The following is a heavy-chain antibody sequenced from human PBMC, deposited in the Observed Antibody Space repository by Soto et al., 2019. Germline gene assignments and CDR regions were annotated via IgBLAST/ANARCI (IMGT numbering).Heavy chain of an antibody. J-gene: IGHJ4*02. CDR2: SKRDGSGT. Sequence: EVQLVESGGGLVQPGESLTLSCAASGFTFSSYWMHWVRQAPGKGLVWVSRSKRDGSGTYYADSVKGRLTVSGDNDKNTLYLQMNSLSVEDTAVYFYARGDGDRYDGTGYLGRHWGQGTLVTVSS. D-gene: IGHD3-22*01. V-gene: IGHV3-74*01. CDR1: GFTFSSYW. CDR3: ARGDGDRYDGTGYLGRH.